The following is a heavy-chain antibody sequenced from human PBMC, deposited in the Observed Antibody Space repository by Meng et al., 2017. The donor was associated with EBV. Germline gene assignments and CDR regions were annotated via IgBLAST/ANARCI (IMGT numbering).Heavy chain of an antibody. V-gene: IGHV3-30-3*01. D-gene: IGHD6-19*01. CDR2: ISYDGSNK. Sequence: LWESGGGVVRPGSPWRLSCAASVFTFSSYAMPWVRQAPGKGLEWVAVISYDGSNKYYADSVKGRFTISRDNSKNTLYLQMNSLRAEDTAVYYCARDPDSSGWYYFDYWGQGTLVTVSS. J-gene: IGHJ4*02. CDR3: ARDPDSSGWYYFDY. CDR1: VFTFSSYA.